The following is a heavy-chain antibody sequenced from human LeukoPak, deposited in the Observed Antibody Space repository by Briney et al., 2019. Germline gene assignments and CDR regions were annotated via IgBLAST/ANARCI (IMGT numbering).Heavy chain of an antibody. Sequence: PSETLSLTCAVYGGSFSGYYWSWIRQPPGKGLEWIGEINHSGSTSYNPSLKSRVTISVDTSKNQFSLKLSSVTAADTAVYYCARGGITMVQGVIRHWGQGTLVTVSS. J-gene: IGHJ4*02. V-gene: IGHV4-34*01. CDR1: GGSFSGYY. CDR2: INHSGST. CDR3: ARGGITMVQGVIRH. D-gene: IGHD3-10*01.